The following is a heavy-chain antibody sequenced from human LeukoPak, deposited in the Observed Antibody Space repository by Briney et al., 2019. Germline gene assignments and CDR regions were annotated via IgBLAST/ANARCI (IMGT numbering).Heavy chain of an antibody. V-gene: IGHV4-59*01. CDR3: ATLSSGYSLGAFDI. CDR2: IYYSGST. CDR1: GGSINSYY. Sequence: PSETLSLTCTVSGGSINSYYWSWIRQPPGKGLEWIGYIYYSGSTNYNPSLKSRVTISVDTSKNQFSLKLSSVTAADTAVYYCATLSSGYSLGAFDIWGQGTMVTVSS. D-gene: IGHD3-22*01. J-gene: IGHJ3*02.